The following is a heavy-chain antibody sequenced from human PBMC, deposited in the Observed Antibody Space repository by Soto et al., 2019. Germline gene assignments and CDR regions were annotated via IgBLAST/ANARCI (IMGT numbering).Heavy chain of an antibody. Sequence: SVNFSGYPLGSTCTSYCITIVRQAPGQGLEWMGWISAYNGNTNYAQKLQGRVTMTTDTSTRKAYTELRSLRSDDTAVYYCARGRVQDYFDDWGQGTLVSASS. CDR3: ARGRVQDYFDD. D-gene: IGHD1-1*01. CDR2: ISAYNGNT. V-gene: IGHV1-18*01. J-gene: IGHJ4*02. CDR1: GSTCTSYC.